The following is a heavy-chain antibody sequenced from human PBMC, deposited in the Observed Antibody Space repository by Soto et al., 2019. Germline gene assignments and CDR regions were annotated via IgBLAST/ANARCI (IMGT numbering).Heavy chain of an antibody. CDR3: ARVADFWSGYGVGVGWFDP. Sequence: SETLSLTCTVSGGSISSYYWSWIRQPPGKGLEWIGYIYYSGSTNYNPSLKSRVTISVDTSKNQFSLKLSSVTAADTAVYYCARVADFWSGYGVGVGWFDPWGQGTLVTVSS. CDR2: IYYSGST. D-gene: IGHD3-3*01. CDR1: GGSISSYY. V-gene: IGHV4-59*01. J-gene: IGHJ5*02.